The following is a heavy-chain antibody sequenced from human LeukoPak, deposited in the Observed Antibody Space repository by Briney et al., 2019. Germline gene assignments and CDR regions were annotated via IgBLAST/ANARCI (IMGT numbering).Heavy chain of an antibody. D-gene: IGHD6-13*01. CDR1: GFTFSSYA. Sequence: GGSLRLSCAASGFTFSSYAMHWVRQAPGKGLEWVAVISYDGSNKYYADSVKGRFTISRDNSKNSLYLQMNSLRAEDTAVYYCARDLFRYLAAAAYGYWGQGTLVTVSS. CDR3: ARDLFRYLAAAAYGY. CDR2: ISYDGSNK. J-gene: IGHJ4*02. V-gene: IGHV3-30-3*01.